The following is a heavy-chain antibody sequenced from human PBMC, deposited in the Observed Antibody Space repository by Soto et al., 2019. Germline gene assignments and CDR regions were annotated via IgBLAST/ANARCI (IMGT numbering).Heavy chain of an antibody. CDR3: AKDIGSGSSAPDY. CDR1: GFIFDDYA. V-gene: IGHV3-9*01. CDR2: ISWNSGSI. Sequence: EVQLVESGGNLVQPGRSLRLSCAASGFIFDDYAMHWVRQAPGKGLEWVSSISWNSGSIGYADSVKGRFTVSRDNAKNSLYLQMNSLRPEDTALYYCAKDIGSGSSAPDYWGQGTLVTVSS. J-gene: IGHJ4*02. D-gene: IGHD3-10*01.